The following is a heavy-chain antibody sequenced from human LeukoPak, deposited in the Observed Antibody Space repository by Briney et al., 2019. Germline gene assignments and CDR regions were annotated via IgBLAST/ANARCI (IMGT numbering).Heavy chain of an antibody. CDR2: IVTAGDT. D-gene: IGHD3-9*01. J-gene: IGHJ4*02. Sequence: PGGSLRLSCAASGFTFSSYDMHCVRQATGKSLEWVSAIVTAGDTYYPGSVKGRFTISRENAKKSLYLQMNSLRAGDTAVYYCARDPSLTLPDYWGQGTLVTVSS. CDR3: ARDPSLTLPDY. CDR1: GFTFSSYD. V-gene: IGHV3-13*01.